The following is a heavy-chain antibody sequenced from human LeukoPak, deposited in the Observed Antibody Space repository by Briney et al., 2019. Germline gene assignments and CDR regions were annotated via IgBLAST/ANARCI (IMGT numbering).Heavy chain of an antibody. CDR1: GFTFSSYS. Sequence: GSLRLSCAASGFTFSSYSMNWIRQPPGKGLEWIGEINHSGSTNYNPSLKSRVTISVDTSKNQFSLKLSSVTAADTAVYYCARGRRYDFWSGSNYFDYWGQGTLVTVSS. J-gene: IGHJ4*02. V-gene: IGHV4-34*01. D-gene: IGHD3-3*01. CDR3: ARGRRYDFWSGSNYFDY. CDR2: INHSGST.